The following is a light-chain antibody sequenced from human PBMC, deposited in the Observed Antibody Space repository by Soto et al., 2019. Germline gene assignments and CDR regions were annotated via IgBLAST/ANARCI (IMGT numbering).Light chain of an antibody. V-gene: IGLV2-8*01. J-gene: IGLJ1*01. Sequence: QSVLTQPPSVSAAPGQKVTISYSGSSSNIGGNSVSWCQQLPGTAPKLIIYEVSQRPSGVPDRFSGSKSGNTASLTVSGLQTEDEADYYCSAYAGSNNFVFGSGTKVTVL. CDR2: EVS. CDR3: SAYAGSNNFV. CDR1: SSNIGGNS.